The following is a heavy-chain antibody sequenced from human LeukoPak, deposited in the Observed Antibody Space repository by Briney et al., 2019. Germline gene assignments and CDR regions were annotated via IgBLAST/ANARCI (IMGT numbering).Heavy chain of an antibody. D-gene: IGHD2/OR15-2a*01. CDR3: ARDRSFAVDY. CDR2: ISSSSSYI. J-gene: IGHJ4*02. CDR1: GFTFSSYS. V-gene: IGHV3-21*01. Sequence: GGSLRLSCAASGFTFSSYSMNWVRQAPGKGLEWVSSISSSSSYIYYADSVKGRFAISRDNAKSSLYLQMNSLRAEDTAVYYCARDRSFAVDYWGQGTLVTVSS.